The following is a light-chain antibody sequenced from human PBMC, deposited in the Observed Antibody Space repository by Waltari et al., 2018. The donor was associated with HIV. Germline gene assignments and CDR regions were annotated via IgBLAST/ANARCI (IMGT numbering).Light chain of an antibody. Sequence: QSVLTQPPSVSGAPGQRVTIPRTGSSPNIGSNYDVHWYQHLPGTAPKLLIFGNSNRPSGVPDRFSGSNSGTSASLAITGLQADDEADYYCQSYDSSLSAWVFGGGTRLTVL. CDR3: QSYDSSLSAWV. CDR2: GNS. V-gene: IGLV1-40*01. J-gene: IGLJ3*02. CDR1: SPNIGSNYD.